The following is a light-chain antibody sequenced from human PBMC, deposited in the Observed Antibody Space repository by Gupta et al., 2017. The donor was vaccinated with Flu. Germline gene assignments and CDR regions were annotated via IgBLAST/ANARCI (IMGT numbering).Light chain of an antibody. CDR1: QSVSSY. Sequence: PVTLSLSPGERATLSCRASQSVSSYLAWYQQKPVQAPRLLIYDASNRATGIPARFSGSGSGTDLTLTISSLEPEDFAVYYCQQRRSWPLTFGQGTRLEIK. CDR3: QQRRSWPLT. V-gene: IGKV3-11*01. J-gene: IGKJ5*01. CDR2: DAS.